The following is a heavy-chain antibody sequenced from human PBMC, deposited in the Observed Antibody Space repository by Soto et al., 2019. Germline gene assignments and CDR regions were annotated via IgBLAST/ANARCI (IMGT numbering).Heavy chain of an antibody. V-gene: IGHV5-51*01. CDR3: ASHSYYSSSWYHSYYYYGMDV. CDR2: IYPGDSDT. D-gene: IGHD6-13*01. J-gene: IGHJ6*02. CDR1: GYSFTSYW. Sequence: GESLKISCKGSGYSFTSYWIGWVRQMPGKGLEWMRIIYPGDSDTRYSPSFQGQVTISADKSISTAYLQWSSLKASDTAMYYCASHSYYSSSWYHSYYYYGMDVWGQGTTVTVSS.